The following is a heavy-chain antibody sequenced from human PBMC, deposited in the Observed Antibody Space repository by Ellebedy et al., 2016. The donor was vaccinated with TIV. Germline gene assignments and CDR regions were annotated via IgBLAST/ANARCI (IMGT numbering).Heavy chain of an antibody. CDR1: GYSFNNYW. CDR3: ARPAYCSNGVCRFFDY. D-gene: IGHD2-8*01. Sequence: GESLKISXKGSGYSFNNYWIGWVRQTPGKGLEWMGIIYPGDSDTRYSPSFQGQVTISADKSISTAYLQWSSLKASDTAMYYCARPAYCSNGVCRFFDYWGQGTLVTVSS. J-gene: IGHJ4*02. CDR2: IYPGDSDT. V-gene: IGHV5-51*01.